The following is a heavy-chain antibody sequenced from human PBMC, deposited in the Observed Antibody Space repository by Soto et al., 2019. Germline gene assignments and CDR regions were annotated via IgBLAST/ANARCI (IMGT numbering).Heavy chain of an antibody. CDR3: ASAGYYYYMDV. V-gene: IGHV3-21*01. Sequence: GGSLILSCAASGFTFSSYSMNWVRQAPGKGLEWVSSISSSSYIYYADSVKGRFTISRDNAKNSLYLQMNSLRAEDTAVYYCASAGYYYYMDVWGKGTTVTVSS. CDR2: ISSSSYI. J-gene: IGHJ6*03. CDR1: GFTFSSYS.